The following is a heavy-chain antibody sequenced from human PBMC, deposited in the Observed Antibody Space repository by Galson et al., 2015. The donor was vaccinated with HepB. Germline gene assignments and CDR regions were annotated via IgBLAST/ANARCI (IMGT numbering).Heavy chain of an antibody. J-gene: IGHJ6*03. Sequence: SVKVSCKASGYTFTSYDINWVRQATGQGLEWMGWMNPNSGNTGYAQNFQGRVTMTRNTSISTAYMELSSLRSEDTAVYYCARGREGGYDYPQWYYYYYMDVWGKGTTVTVSS. CDR1: GYTFTSYD. CDR3: ARGREGGYDYPQWYYYYYMDV. V-gene: IGHV1-8*01. D-gene: IGHD5-12*01. CDR2: MNPNSGNT.